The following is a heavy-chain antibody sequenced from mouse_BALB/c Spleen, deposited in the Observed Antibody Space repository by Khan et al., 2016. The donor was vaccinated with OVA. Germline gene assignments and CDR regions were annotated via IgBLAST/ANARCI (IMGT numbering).Heavy chain of an antibody. J-gene: IGHJ4*01. CDR3: ARRSTEYAIDC. V-gene: IGHV1-4*01. CDR2: INPRSGYT. Sequence: QVQLQQSGAELARPGASVKMSCKASGYTFTSHTMHWVKQRPGQGLEWIGNINPRSGYTNYNQKFNDKATLTADKSSSTAYMQLSSLTSEDSAVYYCARRSTEYAIDCWGQGTSVTVSS. CDR1: GYTFTSHT.